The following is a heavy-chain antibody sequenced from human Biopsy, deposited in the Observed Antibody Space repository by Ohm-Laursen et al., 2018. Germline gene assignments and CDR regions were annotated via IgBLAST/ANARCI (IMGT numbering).Heavy chain of an antibody. CDR1: GYSFTKYY. J-gene: IGHJ6*02. V-gene: IGHV1-46*01. Sequence: ASDTASCKASGYSFTKYYINWVRQAPGQGLEWMGIINPTGGTTSYAEKFQGRVTLTRDTSTGTVYLELNSLIYEDTALYYCARDETGSSVFGPYYYGMDVWGQGTRVTVSS. CDR2: INPTGGTT. D-gene: IGHD3-9*01. CDR3: ARDETGSSVFGPYYYGMDV.